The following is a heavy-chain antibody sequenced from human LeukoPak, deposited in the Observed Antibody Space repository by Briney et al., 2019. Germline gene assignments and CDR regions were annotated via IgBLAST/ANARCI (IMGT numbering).Heavy chain of an antibody. D-gene: IGHD2-2*01. Sequence: EASVKVSCKASGGTFSSYAISWVRQAPGQGLEWMGWISAYNGNTNYAQKLQGRVTMTTDTSTSTAYMELRSLRSDDTAVYYCAREGLGTDQLLHFDYWGQGTLVTVSS. CDR1: GGTFSSYA. CDR2: ISAYNGNT. V-gene: IGHV1-18*01. CDR3: AREGLGTDQLLHFDY. J-gene: IGHJ4*02.